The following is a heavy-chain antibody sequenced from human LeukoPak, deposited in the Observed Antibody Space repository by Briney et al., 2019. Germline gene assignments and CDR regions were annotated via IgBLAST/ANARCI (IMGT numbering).Heavy chain of an antibody. CDR3: ARDTGFNTFDY. Sequence: GGSLRLSCAASGFTFRNFWMSWVRQAPGRGLEWGGNIKEDGSTKYYLDSVKGRVTISRDNARNSLHLQLDSLRAEDTAVYFCARDTGFNTFDYWGQGTLVTVSS. CDR2: IKEDGSTK. V-gene: IGHV3-7*05. D-gene: IGHD5-24*01. CDR1: GFTFRNFW. J-gene: IGHJ4*02.